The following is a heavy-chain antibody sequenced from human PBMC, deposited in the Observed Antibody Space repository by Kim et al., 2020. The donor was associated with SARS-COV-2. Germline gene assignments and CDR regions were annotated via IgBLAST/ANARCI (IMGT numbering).Heavy chain of an antibody. CDR3: ASGIQLWQDAFDI. D-gene: IGHD5-18*01. Sequence: YAQKFQGRDTITVEESTSTAYMELSSLRSEDTAVYYCASGIQLWQDAFDIWGQGTMVTVSS. J-gene: IGHJ3*02. V-gene: IGHV1-69*01.